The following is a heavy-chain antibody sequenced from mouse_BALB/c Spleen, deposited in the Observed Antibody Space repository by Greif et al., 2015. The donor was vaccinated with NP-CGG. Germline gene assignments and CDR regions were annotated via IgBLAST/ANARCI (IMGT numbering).Heavy chain of an antibody. CDR3: ARQRVGRGYFDV. J-gene: IGHJ1*01. V-gene: IGHV5-9*02. CDR1: GFAFSSYD. Sequence: EVHLVESGGGLVKPGGSLKLSCAASGFAFSSYDMSWVRQTPEKRLEWVATISSGGSYTYYPDSVKGRFTISGDNARNXLYLQMSSLRSEDTALYYCARQRVGRGYFDVWGAGTTVTVSS. CDR2: ISSGGSYT. D-gene: IGHD4-1*01.